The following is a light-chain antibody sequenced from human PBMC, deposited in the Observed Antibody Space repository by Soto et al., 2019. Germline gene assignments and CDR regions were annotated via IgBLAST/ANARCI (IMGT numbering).Light chain of an antibody. CDR1: QSVRRN. Sequence: EIGMPQSPATLSVSPGDSATLSCRASQSVRRNVAWYQQKPGQAPRLLISGAYTRATGIPARFSGSGSGTDFTLTISSLQSEEFGIYYCQQYNNWPRTVGRGTKVDIK. J-gene: IGKJ2*01. V-gene: IGKV3-15*01. CDR2: GAY. CDR3: QQYNNWPRT.